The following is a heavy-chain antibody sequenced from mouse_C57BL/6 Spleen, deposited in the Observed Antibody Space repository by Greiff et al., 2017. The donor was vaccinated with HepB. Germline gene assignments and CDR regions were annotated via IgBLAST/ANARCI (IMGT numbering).Heavy chain of an antibody. D-gene: IGHD1-1*01. J-gene: IGHJ2*01. CDR3: ARGNYYGSSYRRYFDY. V-gene: IGHV1-59*01. Sequence: QVQLQQSGAELVRPGTSVKLSCKASGYTFTSYWMHWVKQRPGQGLEWIGVIDPSDSYTNYNQKFKGKATLTVDTSSSTAYMQLSSLTSEDSAVYYCARGNYYGSSYRRYFDYWGQGTTLTVSS. CDR1: GYTFTSYW. CDR2: IDPSDSYT.